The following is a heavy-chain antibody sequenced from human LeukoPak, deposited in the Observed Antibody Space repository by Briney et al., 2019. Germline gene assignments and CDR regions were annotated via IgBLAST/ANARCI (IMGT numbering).Heavy chain of an antibody. J-gene: IGHJ4*02. V-gene: IGHV3-7*03. Sequence: GGSLRLSCAASGFTFSRYWMTWVRQAPGKGLEWVASINEDGGGKHYVDSVKGRFTISRDNAQKSVYLEMNSLRAEDTAVYYCARAVTSTEGYWGQGTLVTVSS. CDR3: ARAVTSTEGY. CDR1: GFTFSRYW. CDR2: INEDGGGK. D-gene: IGHD4-17*01.